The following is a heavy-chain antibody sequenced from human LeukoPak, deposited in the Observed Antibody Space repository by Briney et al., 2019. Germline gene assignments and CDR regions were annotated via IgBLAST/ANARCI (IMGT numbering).Heavy chain of an antibody. CDR1: GFTFSSYG. V-gene: IGHV3-33*08. CDR3: ARGGERWLQYYFDY. D-gene: IGHD5-24*01. J-gene: IGHJ4*02. CDR2: ISYDEIIK. Sequence: GGSLRLSCVASGFTFSSYGMHWVRQAPGKGLEWVAVISYDEIIKHYADSVKGRFTISRDNAKNSLYLQMNSLRAEDTAVYYCARGGERWLQYYFDYWGQGTLVTVSS.